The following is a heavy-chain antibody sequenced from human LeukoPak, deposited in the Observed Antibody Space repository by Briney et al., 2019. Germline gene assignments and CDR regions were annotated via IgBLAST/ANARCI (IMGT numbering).Heavy chain of an antibody. CDR2: ISYDGSNK. J-gene: IGHJ3*02. CDR1: GFTFSSYG. V-gene: IGHV3-30*03. Sequence: PGGSLRLSCAASGFTFSSYGMHWVRQAPGKGLEWVAVISYDGSNKYYADSVKGRFTISRDNAKNSLYLQVNSLRAEDTALYYCARGRIVGALDAFDIWGQGTMVTVSS. CDR3: ARGRIVGALDAFDI. D-gene: IGHD1-26*01.